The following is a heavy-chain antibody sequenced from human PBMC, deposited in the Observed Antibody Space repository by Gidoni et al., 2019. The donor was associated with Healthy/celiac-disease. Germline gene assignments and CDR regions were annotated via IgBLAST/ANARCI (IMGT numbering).Heavy chain of an antibody. CDR2: IYTSGST. V-gene: IGHV4-61*02. CDR1: GRHIGRGSYY. J-gene: IGHJ3*02. D-gene: IGHD1-26*01. CDR3: ASTKVGSYGHDAFDI. Sequence: QVQLQESGPGLVTPSQTLSLTCTVSGRHIGRGSYYWSWSRQPAGKGLEWIGRIYTSGSTNYNPSLKSRVTISVDTSKNQFSLKLSSVTATDTAVYYCASTKVGSYGHDAFDIWGQGTMVTVSS.